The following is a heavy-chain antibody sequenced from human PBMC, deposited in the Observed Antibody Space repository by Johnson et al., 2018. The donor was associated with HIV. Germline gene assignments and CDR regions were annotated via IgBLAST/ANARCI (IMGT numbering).Heavy chain of an antibody. CDR2: IRYDGSNK. D-gene: IGHD6-19*01. CDR1: GFTFSSYG. V-gene: IGHV3-30*02. CDR3: ARVRRSGWYDNDAFDI. J-gene: IGHJ3*02. Sequence: QVQLVESGGGLVQPGGSLRLSCAASGFTFSSYGMHWVRQAPGKGLEWVAFIRYDGSNKYYADSVKGRFTISRDNSKNTLYLQMNSLRAEDTAVYYCARVRRSGWYDNDAFDIWGQGTMVTVSS.